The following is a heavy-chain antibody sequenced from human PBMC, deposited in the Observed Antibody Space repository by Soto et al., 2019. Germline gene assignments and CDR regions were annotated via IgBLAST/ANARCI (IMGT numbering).Heavy chain of an antibody. CDR2: ISGSDDST. D-gene: IGHD6-6*01. CDR1: GFTFSSYA. V-gene: IGHV3-23*04. J-gene: IGHJ4*02. CDR3: AKRSSSSTFDY. Sequence: EVQLVESGGGLVQPGESLRLSCAASGFTFSSYAMSWVRQAPGKGLEWVSVISGSDDSTYYADSVKGRFTISRDNSKNTLYLQMNSLRAEDTAVYYCAKRSSSSTFDYWGQGTLATVSS.